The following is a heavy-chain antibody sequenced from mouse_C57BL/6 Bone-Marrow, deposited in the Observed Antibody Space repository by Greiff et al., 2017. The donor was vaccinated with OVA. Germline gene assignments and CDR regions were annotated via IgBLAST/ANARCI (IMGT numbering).Heavy chain of an antibody. V-gene: IGHV5-12*01. J-gene: IGHJ4*01. Sequence: EVQLVESGGGLVQPGGSLKLSCAASGFTFSDFYMYWIRQTPEKRLEWVAYISNGGGSTYYPDTVKGRFTISRDNAKNTLYLQMSRLKSEDTAMYYCARLDAMDYWGQGTSATVSS. CDR1: GFTFSDFY. CDR3: ARLDAMDY. CDR2: ISNGGGST.